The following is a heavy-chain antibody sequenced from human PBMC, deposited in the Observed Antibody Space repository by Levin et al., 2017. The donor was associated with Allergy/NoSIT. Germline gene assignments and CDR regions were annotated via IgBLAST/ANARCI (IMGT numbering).Heavy chain of an antibody. V-gene: IGHV4-59*01. J-gene: IGHJ3*02. CDR1: GGSISSYY. CDR2: IYYSGST. Sequence: GSLRLSCTVSGGSISSYYWSWIRQPPGKGLEWIGYIYYSGSTNYNPSLKSRVTISVDTSKNQFSLKLSSVTAADTAVYYCARGGQYSSGWLPRVSIQFAFDIWGQGTMVTVSS. CDR3: ARGGQYSSGWLPRVSIQFAFDI. D-gene: IGHD6-19*01.